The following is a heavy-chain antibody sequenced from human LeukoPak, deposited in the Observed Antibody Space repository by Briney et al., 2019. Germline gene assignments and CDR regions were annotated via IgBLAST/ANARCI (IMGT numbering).Heavy chain of an antibody. D-gene: IGHD4-17*01. V-gene: IGHV1-8*01. J-gene: IGHJ5*02. Sequence: ASVKVSCKASGYTFAIYDINWVRQAAGQGLEWMGWMNPDSGNTDFAQKFQGRVTMTRNTSISTAYMELSSLTSEDTAVYYCAVHLPGDYLDPWGQGTLVTVSS. CDR1: GYTFAIYD. CDR2: MNPDSGNT. CDR3: AVHLPGDYLDP.